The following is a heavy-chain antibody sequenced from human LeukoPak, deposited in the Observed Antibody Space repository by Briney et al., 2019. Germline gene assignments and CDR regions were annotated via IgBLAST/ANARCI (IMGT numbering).Heavy chain of an antibody. CDR1: GGSFSAYY. J-gene: IGHJ4*02. Sequence: SETLSLTCAVYGGSFSAYYWSWIRRPPGKGLEWIGEINHSGSTNYNPSLKSRVTISVDTSKNQFSLKLSSVTAADTAVYYCARQASPPLYYFDYWGQGTLVTVSS. V-gene: IGHV4-34*01. D-gene: IGHD2-2*01. CDR3: ARQASPPLYYFDY. CDR2: INHSGST.